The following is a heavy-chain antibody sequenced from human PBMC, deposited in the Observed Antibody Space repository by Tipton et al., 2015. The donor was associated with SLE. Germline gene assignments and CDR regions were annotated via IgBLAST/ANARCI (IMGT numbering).Heavy chain of an antibody. D-gene: IGHD4-23*01. V-gene: IGHV4-39*07. CDR2: VYDSGTT. Sequence: TLSLTCTVSGGSIRSSRHFWGWIRQPPGKGLEWIGSVYDSGTTHYNPSLKSRVTMSVDTSKTQFSLKLGSLTAADTAVYYCARGGTGDGRNPFDPWGQGTLVTVSS. J-gene: IGHJ5*02. CDR1: GGSIRSSRHF. CDR3: ARGGTGDGRNPFDP.